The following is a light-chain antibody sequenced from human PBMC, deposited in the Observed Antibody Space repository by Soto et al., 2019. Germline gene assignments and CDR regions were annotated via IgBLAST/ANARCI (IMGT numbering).Light chain of an antibody. J-gene: IGLJ3*02. V-gene: IGLV1-40*01. CDR2: GDT. CDR1: FSNIGAGYG. Sequence: QSVLTQPPSVSGAPGQTVTISCTGRFSNIGAGYGVHWYQQLPGAPPKLLIYGDTTRPSGVPDRFSGSKSGTSASLAITGLQAEDEADYYCQSYDSSLSGSVFGGGTKLTVL. CDR3: QSYDSSLSGSV.